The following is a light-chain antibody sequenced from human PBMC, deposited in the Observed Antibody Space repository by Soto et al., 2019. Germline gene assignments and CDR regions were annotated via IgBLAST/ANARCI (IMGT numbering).Light chain of an antibody. CDR3: CSYAGRV. Sequence: QSVLTQPASVSGSPGQSITISCTGTSSDVGSYNLVSWYQQHPDKAPKLMIYEGSKRPSGVSNRFSGSKSGNTASLTISGLQAEDEADYYCCSYAGRVFGGGTKLTVL. CDR1: SSDVGSYNL. J-gene: IGLJ3*02. CDR2: EGS. V-gene: IGLV2-23*01.